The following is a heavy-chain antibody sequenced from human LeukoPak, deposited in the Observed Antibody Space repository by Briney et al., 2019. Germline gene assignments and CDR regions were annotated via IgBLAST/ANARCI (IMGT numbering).Heavy chain of an antibody. D-gene: IGHD6-13*01. V-gene: IGHV4-39*02. CDR2: IYYSGNT. CDR3: ARDARFTSNWHWSFDY. Sequence: PSETLSLTCTVSGVSISSSNSYWGWIRQPPGKGLEWIGSIYYSGNTYYNASLKSQVSISIDTSKNQFSLRLTSVTAADTAVYYCARDARFTSNWHWSFDYWGQGTLVTVSS. J-gene: IGHJ4*02. CDR1: GVSISSSNSY.